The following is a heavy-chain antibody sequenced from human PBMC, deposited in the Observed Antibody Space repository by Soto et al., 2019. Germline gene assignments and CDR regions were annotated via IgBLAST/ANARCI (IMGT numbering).Heavy chain of an antibody. D-gene: IGHD2-2*01. CDR2: TYYRSKWYN. V-gene: IGHV6-1*01. CDR1: GDSVSSNSVA. J-gene: IGHJ6*02. CDR3: ARDRGQLLLIHYGMDV. Sequence: SQTLSLTCATSGDSVSSNSVAWNWIRQSPSRGLEWLGRTYYRSKWYNDYAVSVKSRITINPDTSKNQFSLQLNSVTPEDTAVYYCARDRGQLLLIHYGMDVWGQGTTVTVSS.